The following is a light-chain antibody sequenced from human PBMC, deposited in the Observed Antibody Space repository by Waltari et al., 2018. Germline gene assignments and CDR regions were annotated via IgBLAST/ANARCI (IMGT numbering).Light chain of an antibody. CDR3: QHYVRLPAT. V-gene: IGKV3-20*01. CDR1: QSASRS. J-gene: IGKJ1*01. Sequence: TVVTQTRGTLSVSPVESATLSGRTSQSASRSSAWYQQKHGQPPKLLIYGSSTSATGIPDRFTGSGSGTGFSLTFSSLETEDFAIYFCQHYVRLPATFGQGTKVEIK. CDR2: GSS.